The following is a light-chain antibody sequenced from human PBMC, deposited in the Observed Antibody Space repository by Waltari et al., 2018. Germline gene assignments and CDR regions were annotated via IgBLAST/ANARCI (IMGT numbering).Light chain of an antibody. V-gene: IGKV3-20*01. CDR2: GAS. CDR1: QSVDSTY. CDR3: QQYGSSPFT. J-gene: IGKJ3*01. Sequence: EIVLAQSPGTLSLSPGERVTLSCRASQSVDSTYLAWYQQKPGQAPRLLISGASRRATGIPDRFSGSGSGADFTLTISRLEPEDFAVYYCQQYGSSPFTFGPGTKVDIK.